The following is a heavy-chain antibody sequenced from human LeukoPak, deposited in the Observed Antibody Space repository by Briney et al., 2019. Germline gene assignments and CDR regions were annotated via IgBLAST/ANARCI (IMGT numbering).Heavy chain of an antibody. D-gene: IGHD6-13*01. V-gene: IGHV4-59*01. Sequence: SETLSLTCTVSGGFISNYYWNRIRQPPGKGLEWIGYIYYSGSTNYNPSLKSRVTISVDTSKNQFSLKLSSVTAADTAVYYCARDRVGQQLVGRNYYYYYMDVWGKGTTVTISS. CDR2: IYYSGST. J-gene: IGHJ6*03. CDR3: ARDRVGQQLVGRNYYYYYMDV. CDR1: GGFISNYY.